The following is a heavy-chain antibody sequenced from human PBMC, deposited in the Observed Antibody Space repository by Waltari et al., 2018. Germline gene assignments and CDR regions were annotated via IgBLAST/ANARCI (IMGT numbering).Heavy chain of an antibody. D-gene: IGHD3-3*01. Sequence: QVQLQESGPGLVKPSETLSLTCTVSGGSISSYYWSWIRQPPGKGLEWIGYIYDSGSTNSSPSLKSRVTIPVDTSKNQCSLKLSSVTAADTAVYYCARSYYDFWSGYSNYYYYYMDVWGKGTTVTISS. V-gene: IGHV4-59*01. CDR2: IYDSGST. J-gene: IGHJ6*03. CDR3: ARSYYDFWSGYSNYYYYYMDV. CDR1: GGSISSYY.